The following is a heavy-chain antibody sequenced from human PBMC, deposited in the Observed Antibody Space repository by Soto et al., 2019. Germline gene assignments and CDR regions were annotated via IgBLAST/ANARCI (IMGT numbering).Heavy chain of an antibody. CDR2: IIYDGSNK. Sequence: QVQLVESGGGVVQPGRSLRLSCAASGLTFSRYAMHWVRQAPGKGLEWVAVIIYDGSNKHYADSVQGRFTISRDNSKNTLYLQMNSLRAEDKAVYYCADELGKTGYDGHDYWGQGTLVTVSS. V-gene: IGHV3-30*04. J-gene: IGHJ4*02. CDR3: ADELGKTGYDGHDY. CDR1: GLTFSRYA. D-gene: IGHD5-12*01.